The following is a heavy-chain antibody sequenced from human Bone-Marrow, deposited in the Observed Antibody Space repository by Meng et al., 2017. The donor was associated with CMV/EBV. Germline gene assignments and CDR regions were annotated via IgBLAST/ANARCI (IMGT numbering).Heavy chain of an antibody. J-gene: IGHJ3*02. CDR3: AIVGATDLLHAFDI. D-gene: IGHD1-26*01. CDR2: ISSSGSTI. Sequence: GGSLRLSCAASGFTFSSYEMNWVRQAPGKGLEWVSYISSSGSTIYYADSVKGRFTISRDNAKNSLYLQMNSLRAEDTAVYYCAIVGATDLLHAFDIWGQGTMVTVSS. V-gene: IGHV3-48*03. CDR1: GFTFSSYE.